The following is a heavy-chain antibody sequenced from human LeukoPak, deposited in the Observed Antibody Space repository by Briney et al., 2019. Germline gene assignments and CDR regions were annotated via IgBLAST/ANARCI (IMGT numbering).Heavy chain of an antibody. CDR2: IYVDGRTT. V-gene: IGHV3-74*01. J-gene: IGHJ5*02. CDR1: GFTFSNYW. CDR3: IRDFRSADL. Sequence: GSLRLSCVASGFTFSNYWMHWVRQPPGKGLVWVSRIYVDGRTTNYADSVKGRLTISRDNAKNTVYLEMNSLSVEDTATYYCIRDFRSADLWGQGTLVTVTS.